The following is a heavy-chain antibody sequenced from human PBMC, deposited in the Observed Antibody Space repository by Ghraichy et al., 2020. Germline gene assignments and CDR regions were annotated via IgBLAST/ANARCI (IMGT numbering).Heavy chain of an antibody. J-gene: IGHJ4*02. CDR3: AKEVVSGTVDY. V-gene: IGHV3-30*18. CDR2: ISYDGRQK. CDR1: GFTFGGYG. D-gene: IGHD2-15*01. Sequence: GGSLRLSCAASGFTFGGYGMQWVRQAPGKGLEWVGVISYDGRQKYYTDSVKGRFTISRDNSNNMVYLQMNSLRPEDTALYYCAKEVVSGTVDYWGQGALVTGSS.